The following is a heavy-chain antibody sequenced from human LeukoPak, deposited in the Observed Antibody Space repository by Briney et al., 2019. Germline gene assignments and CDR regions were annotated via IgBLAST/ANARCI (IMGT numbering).Heavy chain of an antibody. V-gene: IGHV2-5*02. CDR3: AHRRDSSGYQYRWWFAP. CDR1: GFSLTTSGVG. J-gene: IGHJ5*02. D-gene: IGHD3-22*01. CDR2: INWDDQK. Sequence: ESGPTLVNPTQTLTLTCTFSGFSLTTSGVGVGWIRHPPGKALEWLALINWDDQKVYSPSLQSRLSITKDTSKNQVVLTMTNVDPVDTATYYCAHRRDSSGYQYRWWFAPWGQGTLVTVSS.